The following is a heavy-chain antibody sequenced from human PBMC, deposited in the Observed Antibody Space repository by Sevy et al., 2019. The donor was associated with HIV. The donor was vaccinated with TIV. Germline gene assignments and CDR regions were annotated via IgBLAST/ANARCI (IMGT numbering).Heavy chain of an antibody. CDR3: ARDRAAAGKKYYYYGMDV. CDR1: GYTFTSNY. V-gene: IGHV1-46*01. Sequence: ASVKVSCKASGYTFTSNYMHWVRQAPGQGLEWMGIINPSGVSASYAQKFQGRVTVTRDTSTSTVYMELSSLSSEDTAVYYWARDRAAAGKKYYYYGMDVWGQGTTVTVSS. CDR2: INPSGVSA. D-gene: IGHD6-13*01. J-gene: IGHJ6*02.